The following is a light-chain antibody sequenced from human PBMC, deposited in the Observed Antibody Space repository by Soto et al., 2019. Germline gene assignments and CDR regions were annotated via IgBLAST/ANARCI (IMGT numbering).Light chain of an antibody. CDR3: QQRSNLFT. Sequence: DIVLTQSPGTLSLSPGERATLSCRASQSVSSKYLAWYQQKPGQPPRVFIYGTSSRATGIPERFSGGWSGTDFPIPITRRESEDFAVYYCQQRSNLFTFVHGTKVDIK. J-gene: IGKJ3*01. CDR2: GTS. CDR1: QSVSSKY. V-gene: IGKV3D-20*02.